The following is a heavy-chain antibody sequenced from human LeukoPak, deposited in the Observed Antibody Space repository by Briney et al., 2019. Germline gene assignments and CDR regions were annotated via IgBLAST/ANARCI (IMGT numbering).Heavy chain of an antibody. V-gene: IGHV4-59*01. CDR2: IYYSGST. CDR3: AVSGYPSDY. D-gene: IGHD3-22*01. J-gene: IGHJ4*02. CDR1: GGSISSYY. Sequence: PSETLSLTCTVSGGSISSYYWSWIRQPPGKGLEWIGYIYYSGSTNYNPSLKSRVTISVDTSKNQFSLKLSSVTAAGTAVYYCAVSGYPSDYWGQGTLVTASS.